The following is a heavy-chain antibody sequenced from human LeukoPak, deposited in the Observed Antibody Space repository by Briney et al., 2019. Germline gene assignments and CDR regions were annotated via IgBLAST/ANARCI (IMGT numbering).Heavy chain of an antibody. CDR3: ARGAVAGAVWFDP. J-gene: IGHJ5*02. CDR1: GFTFSSYA. D-gene: IGHD6-19*01. V-gene: IGHV3-23*01. CDR2: ISGSGGST. Sequence: PGGSLRLSCEASGFTFSSYAMSWVRQAPGRGLEWVSAISGSGGSTYYAGSVKGRFTISRDNAKNSLYLQMNSLRAEDTAVYYCARGAVAGAVWFDPWGQGTLVTVSS.